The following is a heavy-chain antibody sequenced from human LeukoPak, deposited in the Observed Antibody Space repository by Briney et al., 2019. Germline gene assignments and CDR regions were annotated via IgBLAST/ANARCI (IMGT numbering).Heavy chain of an antibody. CDR3: AIVASGDLTYFAD. Sequence: ASVTLSCTASGGTFSSYSISWVRQAPGQGLEWMGGIIPIFGTSNYAQEFQRRATITADKSTSTAYMELSSLRSEDTAVYFCAIVASGDLTYFADWGQGTLVTVSS. CDR2: IIPIFGTS. CDR1: GGTFSSYS. V-gene: IGHV1-69*06. J-gene: IGHJ4*02. D-gene: IGHD3-10*01.